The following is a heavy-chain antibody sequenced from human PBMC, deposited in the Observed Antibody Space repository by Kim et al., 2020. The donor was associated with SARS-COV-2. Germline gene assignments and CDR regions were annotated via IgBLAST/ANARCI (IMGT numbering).Heavy chain of an antibody. J-gene: IGHJ6*04. D-gene: IGHD2-2*01. Sequence: TSYADPVQGRFTISRDNSTNTLYLQMNSLRAEDTAVYYCAKAEVPAANLVWGKGTTVTVSS. V-gene: IGHV3-23*01. CDR3: AKAEVPAANLV. CDR2: T.